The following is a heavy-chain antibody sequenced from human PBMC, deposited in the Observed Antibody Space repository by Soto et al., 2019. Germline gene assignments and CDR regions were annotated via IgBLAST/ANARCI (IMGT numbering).Heavy chain of an antibody. Sequence: ASVKVSCKASGYTFTSYGISWVRQAPGQRLEWMGWINADNGNTKYSQKFQGRVTITRDTSASTAYMELSSLRSEDTAVYYCARDKSGMEPAFDYWGQGTLVTVSS. J-gene: IGHJ4*02. CDR1: GYTFTSYG. CDR2: INADNGNT. D-gene: IGHD3-10*01. V-gene: IGHV1-3*01. CDR3: ARDKSGMEPAFDY.